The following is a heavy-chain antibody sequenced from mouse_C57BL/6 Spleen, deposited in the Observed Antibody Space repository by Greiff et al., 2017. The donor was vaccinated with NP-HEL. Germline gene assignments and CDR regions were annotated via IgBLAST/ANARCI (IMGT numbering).Heavy chain of an antibody. D-gene: IGHD2-3*01. CDR1: GFTFSDAW. V-gene: IGHV6-6*01. Sequence: EVQVVESGGGLVQPGGSMKLSCAASGFTFSDAWMDWVRQSPEKGLEWVAEIRNKANNHATYYAESVKGRFTISRDDSKSSVYLQMNSLRAEDTGIYYCTRRDGYYYWYFDVWGTGTTVTVSS. CDR3: TRRDGYYYWYFDV. CDR2: IRNKANNHAT. J-gene: IGHJ1*03.